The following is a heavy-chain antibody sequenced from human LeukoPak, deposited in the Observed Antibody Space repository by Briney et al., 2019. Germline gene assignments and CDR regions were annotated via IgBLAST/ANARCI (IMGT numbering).Heavy chain of an antibody. CDR1: GFTFSSYS. J-gene: IGHJ4*02. V-gene: IGHV3-21*01. D-gene: IGHD2-21*01. Sequence: GGSLRLSCAASGFTFSSYSMNWVRQAPGKGLEWVSSISSSSSYIYYADSVKGRFTISRDNAKNSLYLQMNSLRAEDTAVYYCARGGGYCGGDCYGIDYWGQGTLVTVSS. CDR3: ARGGGYCGGDCYGIDY. CDR2: ISSSSSYI.